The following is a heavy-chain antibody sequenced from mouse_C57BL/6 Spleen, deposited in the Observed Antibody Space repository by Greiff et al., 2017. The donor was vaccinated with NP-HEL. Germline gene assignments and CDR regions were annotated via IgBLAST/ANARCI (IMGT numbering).Heavy chain of an antibody. V-gene: IGHV5-17*01. CDR2: ISSGSSTI. CDR1: GFTFSDYG. Sequence: EVQLVESGGGLVKPGGSLKLSCAASGFTFSDYGMHWVRQAPEKGLEWVAYISSGSSTIYYPDTVKGRFTISRDNAKNNLFLQMTRLRSEDTAMYYCERPYGSSFYIDYWGQGTTLTVSS. D-gene: IGHD1-1*01. J-gene: IGHJ2*01. CDR3: ERPYGSSFYIDY.